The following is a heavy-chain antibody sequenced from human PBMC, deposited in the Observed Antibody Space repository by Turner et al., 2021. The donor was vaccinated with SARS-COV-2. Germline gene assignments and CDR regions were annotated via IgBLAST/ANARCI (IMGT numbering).Heavy chain of an antibody. D-gene: IGHD3-10*01. CDR3: ARLLNPGSYYYYYYGMDV. CDR2: IYYSGST. Sequence: QLQLQESGAGLVKPSETLSLTWTVAGGSIRRSNYYWGGIRQPPGKGLEWIGSIYYSGSTYYNPSLKSRVTISVDTSKNQFSLKLSSETAADTAVYYCARLLNPGSYYYYYYGMDVWGQGTTVTVSS. J-gene: IGHJ6*02. V-gene: IGHV4-39*01. CDR1: GGSIRRSNYY.